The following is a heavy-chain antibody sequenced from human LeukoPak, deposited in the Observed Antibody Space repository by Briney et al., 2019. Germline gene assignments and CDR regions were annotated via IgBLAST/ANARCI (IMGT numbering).Heavy chain of an antibody. D-gene: IGHD6-13*01. Sequence: SETLSLTCIVSGGSISGSHYYWAWIRQSPGKGLEWIGMINYSGNTYYNPSLWSRATISVDTSTNRFTLNLNSVTAADTAVYYCARGYDYWGQGTLVTVSS. J-gene: IGHJ4*02. CDR2: INYSGNT. CDR3: ARGYDY. CDR1: GGSISGSHYY. V-gene: IGHV4-39*01.